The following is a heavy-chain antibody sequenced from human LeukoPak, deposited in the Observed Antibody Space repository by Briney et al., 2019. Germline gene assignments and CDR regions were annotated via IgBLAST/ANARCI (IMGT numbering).Heavy chain of an antibody. D-gene: IGHD1-26*01. J-gene: IGHJ4*02. CDR1: GFTFSSYG. CDR2: TRYDGSNK. V-gene: IGHV3-30*02. CDR3: AKDLGGSYYYFDY. Sequence: GGSLRLSCAASGFTFSSYGMHWVRQAPGKGLEWVAFTRYDGSNKYYADSVKGRFTISRDNSKNTLYLQMNSLRAEDTAVYYCAKDLGGSYYYFDYWGRGTLVTVSS.